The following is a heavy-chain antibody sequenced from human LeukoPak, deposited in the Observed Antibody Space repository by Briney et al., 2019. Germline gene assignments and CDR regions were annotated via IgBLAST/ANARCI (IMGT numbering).Heavy chain of an antibody. J-gene: IGHJ4*02. CDR3: ARVTYYDSSGYSH. CDR1: GFTFSSYN. Sequence: PGGSLRLSCAASGFTFSSYNMNWVRQAPGKGLEWVSSISSSSSYIYYADSVKGRFTISRDNAKNSLYLQMNSLRAEDTAVYYCARVTYYDSSGYSHWGQGTLVTVSS. D-gene: IGHD3-22*01. V-gene: IGHV3-21*01. CDR2: ISSSSSYI.